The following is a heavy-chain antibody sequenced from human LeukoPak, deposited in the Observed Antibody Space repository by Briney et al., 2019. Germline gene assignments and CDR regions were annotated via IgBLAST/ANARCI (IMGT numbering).Heavy chain of an antibody. D-gene: IGHD3-16*01. V-gene: IGHV4-59*01. Sequence: PSETLSLTCTVSGRSISSYYWSWLRQPPGKGLEWIGYIYYSGSTNYNPSLKSRVTISVDTSKNQFSLKLNSLTTADTAVYYCTRGAAWLIDYWGQGILVTVSS. J-gene: IGHJ4*02. CDR3: TRGAAWLIDY. CDR1: GRSISSYY. CDR2: IYYSGST.